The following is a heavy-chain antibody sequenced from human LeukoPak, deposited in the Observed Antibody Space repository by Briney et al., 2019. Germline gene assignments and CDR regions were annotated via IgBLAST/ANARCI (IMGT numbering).Heavy chain of an antibody. Sequence: PGGSLRLSCAASGFTFSDYYMSWIRQAPGKGLEWVSFISSSSTSTNYADSVKGRFAVSRDNAKNSLYLQMNSLRAEDTAVYYCARDRTRSTSYYGMDVWGQGTTVTVSS. CDR1: GFTFSDYY. CDR2: ISSSSTST. CDR3: ARDRTRSTSYYGMDV. D-gene: IGHD3-10*01. J-gene: IGHJ6*02. V-gene: IGHV3-11*05.